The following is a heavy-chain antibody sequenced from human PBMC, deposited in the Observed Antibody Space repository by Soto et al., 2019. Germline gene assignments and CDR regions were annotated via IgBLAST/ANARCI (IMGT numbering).Heavy chain of an antibody. CDR1: GGSIISYY. CDR3: ARARLQWLLRYFQH. Sequence: SETLSLTCTVSGGSIISYYWSWIRQPPGKGLEWIGYIYYSGSTNYNPSLKSRVTISVDTSKNQFSLKLSSVTAADTAVYYCARARLQWLLRYFQHWGQGTLVTVSS. CDR2: IYYSGST. J-gene: IGHJ1*01. V-gene: IGHV4-59*12. D-gene: IGHD6-19*01.